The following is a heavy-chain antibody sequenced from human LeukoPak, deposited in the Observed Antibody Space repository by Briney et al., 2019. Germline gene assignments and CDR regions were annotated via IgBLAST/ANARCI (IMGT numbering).Heavy chain of an antibody. Sequence: GASVKVSCKASGYTFTGYYMHWVRQAPGQGLEWMGWINPNSGGTNYAQKFQGRVTMTRDTSISTAYVELSRLRSDDTAVYYCARDPQDYYDFWSGYSYYFDYWGQGTLVTVSS. CDR1: GYTFTGYY. V-gene: IGHV1-2*02. J-gene: IGHJ4*02. D-gene: IGHD3-3*01. CDR2: INPNSGGT. CDR3: ARDPQDYYDFWSGYSYYFDY.